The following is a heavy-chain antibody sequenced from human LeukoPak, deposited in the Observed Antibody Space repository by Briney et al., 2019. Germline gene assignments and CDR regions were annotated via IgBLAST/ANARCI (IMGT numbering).Heavy chain of an antibody. CDR3: AKVDSSSWYD. Sequence: AGGSLRLSCAASGFTFSNAWMSWVRQAPGKGLEWVGRIKSKSDGGTRDFAAPVKGRVTISRDNSKNTLYLQMNSLRAEDTAVYYCAKVDSSSWYDWGQGTLVTVSS. CDR1: GFTFSNAW. J-gene: IGHJ4*02. D-gene: IGHD6-13*01. CDR2: IKSKSDGGTR. V-gene: IGHV3-15*01.